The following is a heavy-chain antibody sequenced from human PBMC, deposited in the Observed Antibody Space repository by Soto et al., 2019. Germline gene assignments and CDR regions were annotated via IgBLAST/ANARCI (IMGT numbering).Heavy chain of an antibody. CDR3: ARALKDIVVVPAADLDNYYYYYYMDV. V-gene: IGHV1-18*01. Sequence: GASVKVSWKACRSTLTCYGIRSLRQAPEQGLEWMGWLSAYNGNTNYAQKLQGRVTMTTDTSTSTAYMELRSLRSDDTAVYYCARALKDIVVVPAADLDNYYYYYYMDVWGKGTTVTVSS. J-gene: IGHJ6*03. CDR2: LSAYNGNT. CDR1: RSTLTCYG. D-gene: IGHD2-2*01.